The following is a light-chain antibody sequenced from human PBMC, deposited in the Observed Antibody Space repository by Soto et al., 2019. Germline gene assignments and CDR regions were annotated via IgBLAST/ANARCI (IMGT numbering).Light chain of an antibody. Sequence: TQSPATLSVSPGERATLSCRASQNIRDNLAWYQQRPGQAPRLLIYGTSTRATGVPARFSGSGSGTEFALTISSLQSEDFAVYYCQQYNDWPLTFGGGTKVDIK. J-gene: IGKJ4*01. CDR1: QNIRDN. CDR2: GTS. V-gene: IGKV3-15*01. CDR3: QQYNDWPLT.